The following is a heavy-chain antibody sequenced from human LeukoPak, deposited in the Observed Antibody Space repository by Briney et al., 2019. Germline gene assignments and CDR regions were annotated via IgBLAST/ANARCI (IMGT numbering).Heavy chain of an antibody. V-gene: IGHV3-23*01. D-gene: IGHD3-22*01. J-gene: IGHJ5*02. CDR3: TKTLGYSGYFSP. Sequence: GGSLRLSCAASGFTFNSYAMTWVRQAPGKGLEWVSAISGGGVNTYYADSVKGRFTISRDNSKNMLYLQMNSLRAEDTAVYYCTKTLGYSGYFSPWGQGTLVTVSS. CDR1: GFTFNSYA. CDR2: ISGGGVNT.